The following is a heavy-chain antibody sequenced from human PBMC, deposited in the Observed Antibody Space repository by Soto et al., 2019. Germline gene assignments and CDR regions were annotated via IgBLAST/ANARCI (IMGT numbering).Heavy chain of an antibody. CDR1: GGTFSSYA. J-gene: IGHJ4*02. CDR2: IIPIFGTA. CDR3: ARLSAAAKNIPPPDY. Sequence: SVKVSCKASGGTFSSYAISWVRQAPGQGLEWMGGIIPIFGTANYAQKFQGRVTITADESTSTAYMELSSLRSEDTAVYYCARLSAAAKNIPPPDYWGQGTLVTVSS. V-gene: IGHV1-69*13. D-gene: IGHD2-2*01.